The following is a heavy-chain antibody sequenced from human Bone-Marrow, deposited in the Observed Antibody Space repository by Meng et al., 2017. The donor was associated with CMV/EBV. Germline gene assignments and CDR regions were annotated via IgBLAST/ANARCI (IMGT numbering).Heavy chain of an antibody. Sequence: GGSLRLSCAASGFTFSSYSMNWVRQAPGKGLEWVSSISSSSSYIYYADSVKGRFTISRDNAKNSLYLQMNSLRAEDTAVYYCARRGGRHPNYYDSSGYYYGNAFDIWGQGTMVTVSS. J-gene: IGHJ3*02. CDR1: GFTFSSYS. V-gene: IGHV3-21*01. CDR3: ARRGGRHPNYYDSSGYYYGNAFDI. D-gene: IGHD3-22*01. CDR2: ISSSSSYI.